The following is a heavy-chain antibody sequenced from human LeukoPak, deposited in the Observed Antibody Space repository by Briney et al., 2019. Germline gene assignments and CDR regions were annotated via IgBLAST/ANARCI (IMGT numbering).Heavy chain of an antibody. CDR2: IIPILGIA. CDR3: ARASIAAAGWWFDP. V-gene: IGHV1-69*04. J-gene: IGHJ5*02. D-gene: IGHD6-13*01. Sequence: SVKVSCKASGGTFSSYAISWVRQAPGQGLEWMGRIIPILGIANYAQKFQGRVTITADKSTSTAYMELSSLRSEDTAVYYCARASIAAAGWWFDPWGQGTLVTVSS. CDR1: GGTFSSYA.